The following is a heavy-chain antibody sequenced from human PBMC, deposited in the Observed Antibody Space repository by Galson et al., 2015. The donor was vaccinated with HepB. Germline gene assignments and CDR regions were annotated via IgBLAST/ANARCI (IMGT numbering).Heavy chain of an antibody. CDR1: GYTFTSYD. CDR3: ARGHCSSTSCYTDGFDI. V-gene: IGHV1-8*01. D-gene: IGHD2-2*02. CDR2: MNPNSGNT. Sequence: SVKVSCKASGYTFTSYDINWVRQATGQGLEWMGWMNPNSGNTGYAQQFQGRVTMTRNTSISTAYMELSSLRSEDTAVYYCARGHCSSTSCYTDGFDIWGQGTMVTVSS. J-gene: IGHJ3*02.